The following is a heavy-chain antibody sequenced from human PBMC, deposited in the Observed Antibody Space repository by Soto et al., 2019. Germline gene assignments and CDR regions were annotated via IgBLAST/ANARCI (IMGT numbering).Heavy chain of an antibody. J-gene: IGHJ4*02. CDR3: AITTAVPNTLLSRYFFDY. D-gene: IGHD4-17*01. Sequence: SKTLLLTSSVSGGTVGDNTYYWICIRHRPGQRLGCLGYVYYRGTTNYSPSLKSRVTISVHLSKNQFSLRLSSVTTADTALYYCAITTAVPNTLLSRYFFDYWGEGTLVTVSS. V-gene: IGHV4-61*01. CDR1: GGTVGDNTYY. CDR2: VYYRGTT.